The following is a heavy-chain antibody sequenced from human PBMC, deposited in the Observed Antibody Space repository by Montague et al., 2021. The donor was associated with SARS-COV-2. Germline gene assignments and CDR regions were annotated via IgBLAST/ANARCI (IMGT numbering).Heavy chain of an antibody. V-gene: IGHV4-39*01. CDR3: AGQKMGSVTIFGVVMHDRGFHP. D-gene: IGHD3-3*01. CDR2: IYYSGST. CDR1: GGSISSSSYY. J-gene: IGHJ5*02. Sequence: SETLSLTCTVSGGSISSSSYYWGWIRQPPGKGLEWIGNIYYSGSTYYNPSLKSRVTISVDTSKNQFSLKLSSVTAADTAVYYCAGQKMGSVTIFGVVMHDRGFHPWGQGTLVTVSS.